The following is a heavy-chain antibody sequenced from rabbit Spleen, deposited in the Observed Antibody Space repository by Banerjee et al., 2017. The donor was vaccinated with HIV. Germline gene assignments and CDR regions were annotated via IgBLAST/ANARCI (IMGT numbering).Heavy chain of an antibody. V-gene: IGHV1S45*01. CDR1: GFSFGDRDV. J-gene: IGHJ4*01. Sequence: QEQLVESGGGLVQPTGSLTLTCKASGFSFGDRDVMCWVRQAPGKGLEWIACINAATGKPVYATWAKGRFTISKTSSTTVTLQMTSLTAADTATYFCARDDSGATVPYSLWGQGTLVTVS. CDR2: INAATGKP. CDR3: ARDDSGATVPYSL. D-gene: IGHD1-1*01.